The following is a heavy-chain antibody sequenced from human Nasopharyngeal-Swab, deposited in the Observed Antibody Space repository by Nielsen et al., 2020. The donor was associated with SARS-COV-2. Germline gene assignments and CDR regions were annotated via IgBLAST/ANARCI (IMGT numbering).Heavy chain of an antibody. V-gene: IGHV5-51*01. Sequence: KVSCKGSGYSFTSYWIAWVRQMPGKGLEWMGIIYPHDSDTRYSPSFQGQVTISADKSISTAYLQWSSLKASDTAMYYCVRPEGVATSFKYYFQYGMDVWGQGTMVTVPS. D-gene: IGHD5-12*01. CDR3: VRPEGVATSFKYYFQYGMDV. CDR2: IYPHDSDT. CDR1: GYSFTSYW. J-gene: IGHJ6*02.